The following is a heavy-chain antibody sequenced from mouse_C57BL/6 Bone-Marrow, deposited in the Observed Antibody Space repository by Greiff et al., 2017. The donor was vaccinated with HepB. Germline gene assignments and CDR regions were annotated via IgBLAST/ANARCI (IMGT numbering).Heavy chain of an antibody. CDR3: ARRTVVAPYWYFDV. V-gene: IGHV5-15*01. J-gene: IGHJ1*03. Sequence: EVMLVESGGGLVQPGGSLKLSCAASGFTFSDYGMAWVRQAPRKGPEWVAFISNLAYSIYYADTVTGRFTISRENAKNTLYLEMSSLRSEDTAMYYCARRTVVAPYWYFDVWGTGTTVTVSS. CDR1: GFTFSDYG. D-gene: IGHD1-1*01. CDR2: ISNLAYSI.